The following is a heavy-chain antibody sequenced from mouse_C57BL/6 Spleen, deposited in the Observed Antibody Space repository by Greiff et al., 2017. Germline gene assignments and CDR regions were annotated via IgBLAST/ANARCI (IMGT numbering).Heavy chain of an antibody. Sequence: VKLVESGPGLVAPSQSLSITCTVSGFSLTSYGVDWVRQSPGKGLEWLGVIWGVGSTNYNSALKSRLSISKDNSKSQVFLKMNSLQTDDTAMYYCASGGDYDEAWFAYWGQGTLVTVSA. V-gene: IGHV2-6*01. CDR1: GFSLTSYG. CDR3: ASGGDYDEAWFAY. D-gene: IGHD2-4*01. CDR2: IWGVGST. J-gene: IGHJ3*01.